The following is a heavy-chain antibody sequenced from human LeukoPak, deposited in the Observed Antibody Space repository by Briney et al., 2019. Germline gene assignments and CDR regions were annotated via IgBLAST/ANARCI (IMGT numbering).Heavy chain of an antibody. Sequence: ASVKVSCKASGYTFTGYDINWVRQATGQGLEWMGWMNPNTGDTGYAQKFQGRVTMTRNTSIDTAYMELSGLRSEDAAVYYCTRGSLSGSSRDYWGQGTLVTVSS. CDR3: TRGSLSGSSRDY. J-gene: IGHJ4*02. V-gene: IGHV1-8*01. CDR1: GYTFTGYD. CDR2: MNPNTGDT. D-gene: IGHD1-26*01.